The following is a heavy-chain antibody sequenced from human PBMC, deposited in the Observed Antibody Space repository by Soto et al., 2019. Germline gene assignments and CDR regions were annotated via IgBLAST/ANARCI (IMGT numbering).Heavy chain of an antibody. CDR1: GFTFSSYA. D-gene: IGHD3-3*01. Sequence: GGSLRLSCAASGFTFSSYAMHWVRQAPGKGLEWVAVISYDGSNKYYADSVKGRFTISRDNSKNTLYLQMNSLRAEDTAVYYCARVGNYDFWSGYPKRAYYYYGMDVWGQGTTVTVSS. J-gene: IGHJ6*02. CDR3: ARVGNYDFWSGYPKRAYYYYGMDV. V-gene: IGHV3-30-3*01. CDR2: ISYDGSNK.